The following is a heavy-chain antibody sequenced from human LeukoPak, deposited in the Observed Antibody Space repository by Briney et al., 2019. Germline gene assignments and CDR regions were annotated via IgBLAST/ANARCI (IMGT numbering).Heavy chain of an antibody. D-gene: IGHD5-12*01. CDR3: ARGLAAAYDYNWLDP. V-gene: IGHV4-4*07. Sequence: SETLSLTCTVSGGSVNNYYWSWVRQPAGKGLEWIGRTYASGTTRYNPSLQSRVTMSVDMSKNQFSLKLTSVTAADTAVYFCARGLAAAYDYNWLDPWGQGILVTVSS. CDR1: GGSVNNYY. CDR2: TYASGTT. J-gene: IGHJ5*02.